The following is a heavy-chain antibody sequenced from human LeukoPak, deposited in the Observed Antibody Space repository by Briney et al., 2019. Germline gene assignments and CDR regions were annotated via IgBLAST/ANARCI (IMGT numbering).Heavy chain of an antibody. CDR2: ISYDGITE. CDR3: AKDNHRDFDY. J-gene: IGHJ4*02. Sequence: PGRSLRLSCAASGFAFSSYAMHWVRQAPGKGLEWVAIISYDGITEDYSDSVKGRFSISRDNSKNTLYLQMNSLRAEDTAVYYCAKDNHRDFDYWGQGTLVTVSS. CDR1: GFAFSSYA. V-gene: IGHV3-30*04.